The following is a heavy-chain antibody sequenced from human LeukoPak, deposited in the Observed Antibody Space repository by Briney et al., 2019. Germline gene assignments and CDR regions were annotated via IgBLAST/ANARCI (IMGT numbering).Heavy chain of an antibody. CDR3: ARDCSGGSCYGAFDI. CDR2: IYDSGST. D-gene: IGHD2-15*01. Sequence: SETLSLTCTVSGASIRSGDYYWSWIRQPPGKGLEWIGYIYDSGSTYYNPSLKSRITISVDTSENRFSLKLSSVTATDTAVYYCARDCSGGSCYGAFDIWGRGTMVTVSS. CDR1: GASIRSGDYY. V-gene: IGHV4-30-4*01. J-gene: IGHJ3*02.